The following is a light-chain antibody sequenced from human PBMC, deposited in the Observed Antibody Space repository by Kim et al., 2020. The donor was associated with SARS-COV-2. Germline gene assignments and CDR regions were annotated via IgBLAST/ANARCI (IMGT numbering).Light chain of an antibody. CDR1: SSSIASNY. V-gene: IGLV6-57*03. J-gene: IGLJ1*01. CDR3: QSYDSSNRV. CDR2: EDN. Sequence: GKTVTISCTRSSSSIASNYVQWYQQRPGSAPTTVIYEDNQRPSGVPDRFSGSIDSSSNSASLTISGLKTEDEADYYCQSYDSSNRVFGTGTKVTVL.